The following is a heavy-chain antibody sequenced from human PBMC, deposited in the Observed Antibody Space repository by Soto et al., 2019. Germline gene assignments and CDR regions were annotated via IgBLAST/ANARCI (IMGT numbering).Heavy chain of an antibody. CDR2: INPNSGGT. D-gene: IGHD3-22*01. CDR3: ASANTYYYDSSGYYYFDY. Sequence: ASVKVSCKASGYTFTGYYMHWVRQAPGQGLEWMGWINPNSGGTNYAQKFQGWVTMTRDTSISTSYMELSRLRSDDTAVYYCASANTYYYDSSGYYYFDYWGQGTLVTVSS. CDR1: GYTFTGYY. J-gene: IGHJ4*02. V-gene: IGHV1-2*04.